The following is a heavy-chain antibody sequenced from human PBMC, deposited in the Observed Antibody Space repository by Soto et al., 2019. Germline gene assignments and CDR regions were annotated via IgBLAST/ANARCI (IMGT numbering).Heavy chain of an antibody. CDR1: GDSVSSNSAA. CDR3: ARYSSPLRQYAIDI. Sequence: SETLSHTCALSGDSVSSNSAACNWIRQSPSRCLEWLGRTYYRSKWYTDYAVSVESRITFNPDTSKKQFSLHLNSGTPEDTAVYYCARYSSPLRQYAIDICGQGTKVAV. J-gene: IGHJ3*02. D-gene: IGHD6-13*01. CDR2: TYYRSKWYT. V-gene: IGHV6-1*01.